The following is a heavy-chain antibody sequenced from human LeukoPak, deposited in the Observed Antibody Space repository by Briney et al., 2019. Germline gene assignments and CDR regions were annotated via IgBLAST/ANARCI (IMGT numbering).Heavy chain of an antibody. V-gene: IGHV4-39*07. J-gene: IGHJ6*03. Sequence: SETLSLTCTVSGGSISSSSYYWGWIRQPPGKGLEGIGSIYYSGSTNYNPSLKSRVTISVDTSKNQFSLKLRFVTAADTAVYYCARVRCSGGSCPYYYYYYYMDVWGKGTTVTVSS. D-gene: IGHD2-15*01. CDR3: ARVRCSGGSCPYYYYYYYMDV. CDR2: IYYSGST. CDR1: GGSISSSSYY.